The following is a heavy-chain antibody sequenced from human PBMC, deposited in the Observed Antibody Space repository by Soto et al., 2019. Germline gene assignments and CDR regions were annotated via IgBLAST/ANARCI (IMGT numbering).Heavy chain of an antibody. V-gene: IGHV4-61*01. Sequence: PSETLSLTCTVSCGSVSSGSYYWSWIRQPPGKGLEWIGYIYYSGSTNYNPSLKSRVTISVDTSKNQFSLKLSSVTAADTAVYYCARGTYYYGSGSSQVFDYWGQGTLVTVSS. CDR2: IYYSGST. D-gene: IGHD3-10*01. CDR1: CGSVSSGSYY. J-gene: IGHJ4*02. CDR3: ARGTYYYGSGSSQVFDY.